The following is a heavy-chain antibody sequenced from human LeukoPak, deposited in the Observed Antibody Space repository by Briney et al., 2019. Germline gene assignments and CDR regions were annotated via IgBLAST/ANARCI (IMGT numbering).Heavy chain of an antibody. CDR1: GFTFSSYW. V-gene: IGHV3-74*01. CDR3: ARVGTPSYYYYMDV. CDR2: INSDGSST. D-gene: IGHD1-1*01. J-gene: IGHJ6*03. Sequence: PGGSLRLSCAASGFTFSSYWMHWVRQAPGKGLVWVSRINSDGSSTTYADSVKGRFTISRDNAKNTLYLQMNSLRAEDTAVYYCARVGTPSYYYYMDVWGKGTTVTVSS.